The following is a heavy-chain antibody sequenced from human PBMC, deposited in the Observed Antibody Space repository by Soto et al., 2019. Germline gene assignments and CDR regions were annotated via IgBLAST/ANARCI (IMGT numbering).Heavy chain of an antibody. J-gene: IGHJ4*02. D-gene: IGHD3-10*01. Sequence: GGSLRLSCAASGFTFSSYAMNWVRQAPGKGLEWVSGISGSGDSTYYADSVMGRLTISRDNSKKTLYLQMNSLSAEDTAVYYCAKDLGSMVRGVIIVDPSFDYWGQGTLVTVSS. CDR3: AKDLGSMVRGVIIVDPSFDY. V-gene: IGHV3-23*01. CDR1: GFTFSSYA. CDR2: ISGSGDST.